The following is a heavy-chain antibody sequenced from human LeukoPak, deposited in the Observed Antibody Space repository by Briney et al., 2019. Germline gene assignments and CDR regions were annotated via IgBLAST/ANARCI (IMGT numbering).Heavy chain of an antibody. Sequence: GASVKVSCKASGYTFTGYYMHWVRQAPGQGLEWMGWINPNSGGTNYAQKFQGRVTMTRDMSTSTVYMELSSLRSEDTAVYYCARESYFGYCTNGVCSNFDYWGQGTLVTVSS. V-gene: IGHV1-2*02. CDR2: INPNSGGT. D-gene: IGHD2-8*01. CDR3: ARESYFGYCTNGVCSNFDY. CDR1: GYTFTGYY. J-gene: IGHJ4*02.